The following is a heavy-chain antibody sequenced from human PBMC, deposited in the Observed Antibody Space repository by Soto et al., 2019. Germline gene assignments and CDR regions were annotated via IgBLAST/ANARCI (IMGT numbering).Heavy chain of an antibody. D-gene: IGHD3-16*01. Sequence: EVQLVESGGSLVQPGGSLRLSCAASGFTFSTYWMTWVRQPPGKGLEWVANMDQDGSERYYVDSVRGRFTVSRDNAKNSLYLQMNSLRAEDTAVYYCVCGGNFFIYWGQGTLVTVSP. CDR3: VCGGNFFIY. CDR1: GFTFSTYW. J-gene: IGHJ4*02. V-gene: IGHV3-7*01. CDR2: MDQDGSER.